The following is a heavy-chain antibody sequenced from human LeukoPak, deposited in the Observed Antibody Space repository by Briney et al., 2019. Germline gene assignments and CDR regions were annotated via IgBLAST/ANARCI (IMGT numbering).Heavy chain of an antibody. CDR1: GGSISSYC. CDR3: ARSTTGDYSDY. D-gene: IGHD1-1*01. Sequence: SETLSLTCTVSGGSISSYCWNWVRQPPGKGLEWIGYIYSSGSTNYNPSLKSRVTISVDTSKNQFSLRLSSVTAADTAVYYCARSTTGDYSDYWGQGILVTVSS. J-gene: IGHJ4*02. V-gene: IGHV4-59*01. CDR2: IYSSGST.